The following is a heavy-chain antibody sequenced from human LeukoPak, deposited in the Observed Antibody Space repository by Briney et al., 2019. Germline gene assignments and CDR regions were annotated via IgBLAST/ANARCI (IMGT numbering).Heavy chain of an antibody. J-gene: IGHJ6*02. V-gene: IGHV3-21*01. CDR3: ARAEWELPTRRYYYGMDL. Sequence: GGSLRLSCAASGFTFSSNSVNWVRQAPGKGLEWVSSISSSSSYIYYADSVKGRFTISRDNAKNSLYLQMNSLRAEDTAVYYCARAEWELPTRRYYYGMDLWGQGTTVTVSS. CDR1: GFTFSSNS. D-gene: IGHD1-26*01. CDR2: ISSSSSYI.